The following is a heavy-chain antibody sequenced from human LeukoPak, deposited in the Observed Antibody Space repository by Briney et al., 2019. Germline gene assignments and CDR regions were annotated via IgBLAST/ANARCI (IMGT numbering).Heavy chain of an antibody. Sequence: GASVKVSCKASGYTLTSYGISWVQQAPGQGLEWMGWISAYNGNTNYAQKLQGRVTMTTDTSTSTAYMELRSLRSDDTAVYYCARDWGGLAGNDAFDIWGQGQWSPSLQ. CDR1: GYTLTSYG. CDR3: ARDWGGLAGNDAFDI. V-gene: IGHV1-18*01. CDR2: ISAYNGNT. J-gene: IGHJ3*02. D-gene: IGHD6-19*01.